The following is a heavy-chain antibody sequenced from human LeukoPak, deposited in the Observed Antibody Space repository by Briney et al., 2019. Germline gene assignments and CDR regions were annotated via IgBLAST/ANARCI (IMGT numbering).Heavy chain of an antibody. CDR2: IYYSGST. V-gene: IGHV4-39*07. J-gene: IGHJ4*02. Sequence: SETLSLTCTVSGGSISSSSYYWGWIRQPPGKGLGYIGSIYYSGSTYYNPSLKSRVTISVDTSKNQFSLKLSSVTAADTAVYYCARVGSTVTTKFDYWGQGTLVTVSS. CDR1: GGSISSSSYY. D-gene: IGHD4-17*01. CDR3: ARVGSTVTTKFDY.